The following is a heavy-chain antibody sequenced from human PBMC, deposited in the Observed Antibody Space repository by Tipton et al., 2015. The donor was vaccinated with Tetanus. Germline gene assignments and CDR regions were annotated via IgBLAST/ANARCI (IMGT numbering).Heavy chain of an antibody. CDR2: VSHSGSI. V-gene: IGHV4-34*01. Sequence: TLSLTCDVSGGPFSGSFWSWIRQPPGKGLEWIGDVSHSGSINYNPSLKSRVTISVDTSKNQFSLRLSSVTAADTAVYYCARRSTFLLVVGRPWDLGFDPWGQGTLVTVSS. J-gene: IGHJ5*02. CDR3: ARRSTFLLVVGRPWDLGFDP. CDR1: GGPFSGSF. D-gene: IGHD2-8*02.